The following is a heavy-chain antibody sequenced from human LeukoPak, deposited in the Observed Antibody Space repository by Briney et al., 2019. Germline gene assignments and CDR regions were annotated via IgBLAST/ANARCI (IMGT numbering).Heavy chain of an antibody. CDR3: AKDGRYCSGGSCYWWDY. V-gene: IGHV3-23*01. D-gene: IGHD2-15*01. Sequence: GGSLRLSCAASGFTFSSYAMSWVRQAPGKGLERVSAISGSGGSTYYADSVKGRFTISRDNSKNTLYLQMNSLRAEDTAVYYCAKDGRYCSGGSCYWWDYWGQGTLVTVSS. CDR2: ISGSGGST. J-gene: IGHJ4*02. CDR1: GFTFSSYA.